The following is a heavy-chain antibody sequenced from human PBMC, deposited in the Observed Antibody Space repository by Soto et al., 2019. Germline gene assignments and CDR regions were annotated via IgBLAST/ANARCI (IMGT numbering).Heavy chain of an antibody. J-gene: IGHJ4*02. CDR3: TTGRYTFGLDS. D-gene: IGHD5-18*01. Sequence: PGGSLRLSCAASGFTLTNAWLSWVRQAPRKGLEWVGRIKSLTDGGTPTYAAPVKGRFTISRDDSKDTVYLQMNSLKTEDTAVYYCTTGRYTFGLDSWGQGTLVTVSS. V-gene: IGHV3-15*01. CDR1: GFTLTNAW. CDR2: IKSLTDGGTP.